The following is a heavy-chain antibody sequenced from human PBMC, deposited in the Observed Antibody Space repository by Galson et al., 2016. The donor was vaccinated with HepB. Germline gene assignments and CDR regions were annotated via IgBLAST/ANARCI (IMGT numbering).Heavy chain of an antibody. CDR3: ASRKPGNDDAFDI. Sequence: SLRLSCAASGFTSSYYWMHWVRQAPGKGLVWVSRINSDGSSTSYADSVKGRFTISRDNAKNTLYLQMNSLRAEDTAVCYCASRKPGNDDAFDIWGQGTMVTVSS. CDR1: GFTSSYYW. V-gene: IGHV3-74*01. CDR2: INSDGSST. J-gene: IGHJ3*02.